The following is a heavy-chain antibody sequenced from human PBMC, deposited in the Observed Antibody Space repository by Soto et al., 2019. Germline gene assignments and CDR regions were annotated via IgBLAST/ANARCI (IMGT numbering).Heavy chain of an antibody. V-gene: IGHV3-23*01. CDR3: AKPYSSSWTRPDY. J-gene: IGHJ4*02. CDR2: ISGSGGST. D-gene: IGHD6-13*01. CDR1: GFTFSSYA. Sequence: GGSLRLSCAASGFTFSSYAMSWVRQAPGKGLEWVSAISGSGGSTYYAGSVKGRFTISRDNSKNTLYLQMNSLRAEDTAVYYCAKPYSSSWTRPDYWGQGTLVTVSS.